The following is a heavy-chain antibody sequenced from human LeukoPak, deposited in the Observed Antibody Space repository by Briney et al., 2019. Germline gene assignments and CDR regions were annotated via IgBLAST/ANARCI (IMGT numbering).Heavy chain of an antibody. D-gene: IGHD3-22*01. CDR1: GYSISSGYY. CDR3: ARDLRGKYYDSSGYYFDY. J-gene: IGHJ4*02. Sequence: SETLSLTCTVSGYSISSGYYWGWIRQPPGKGLEWIGSIYHSGSTYYNPSLKSRVTISVDTSKNQFSLKMSSVTAADTAVYYCARDLRGKYYDSSGYYFDYWGQGTLVTVSS. V-gene: IGHV4-38-2*02. CDR2: IYHSGST.